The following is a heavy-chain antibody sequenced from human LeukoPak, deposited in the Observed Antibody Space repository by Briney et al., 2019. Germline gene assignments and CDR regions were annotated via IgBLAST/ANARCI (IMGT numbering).Heavy chain of an antibody. CDR1: GGSISSYY. J-gene: IGHJ6*02. CDR3: ARDGAGLRITMVRGVAMPRYYYYGMDV. V-gene: IGHV4-59*12. D-gene: IGHD3-10*01. Sequence: PSETLSLTCTVSGGSISSYYWSWIRQPPGKGLEWIGYIYYSGSTNYNPSLKSRVTISVDTSKNQFSLKLSSVTAADTAVCYCARDGAGLRITMVRGVAMPRYYYYGMDVWGQGTTVIVSS. CDR2: IYYSGST.